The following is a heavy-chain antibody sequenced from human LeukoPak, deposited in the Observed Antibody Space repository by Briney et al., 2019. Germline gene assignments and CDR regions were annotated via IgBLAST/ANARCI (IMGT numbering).Heavy chain of an antibody. CDR1: GGSISSYY. J-gene: IGHJ6*02. Sequence: SETLSLTCTVSGGSISSYYWSWIRQPPGKGLEWIGYIYYSGSTNYNPSLKSRVTISVDTSKNQFSLKLSSVTAADTAVYYCARLRQRQRGAPPYGMDVWGQGTTVTVSS. V-gene: IGHV4-59*08. CDR2: IYYSGST. CDR3: ARLRQRQRGAPPYGMDV. D-gene: IGHD6-25*01.